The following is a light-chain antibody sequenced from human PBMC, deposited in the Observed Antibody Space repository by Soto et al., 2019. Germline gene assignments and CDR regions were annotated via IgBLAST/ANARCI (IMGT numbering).Light chain of an antibody. CDR3: QQYGISPSWT. Sequence: EIVFTRSPATLSLSPGERATLSCRASQSVSNSYLAWYQQKPGQAPRLLIYGASRRATGIPDRFSGSGSGTDFTRTISRLEPEDFAVYYCQQYGISPSWTFGQGTKVDIK. V-gene: IGKV3-20*01. CDR1: QSVSNSY. CDR2: GAS. J-gene: IGKJ1*01.